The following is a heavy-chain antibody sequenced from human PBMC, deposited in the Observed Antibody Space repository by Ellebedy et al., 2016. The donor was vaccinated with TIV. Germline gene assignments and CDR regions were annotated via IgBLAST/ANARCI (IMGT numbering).Heavy chain of an antibody. CDR3: ARERVMISWFDP. Sequence: ASVKVSCKASGYTFTSYDINWVRQATGQGLEWMVWMNPNSGNTGYAQKFQGRVTITGNTSISTAYMELSSLRSEDTAVYYCARERVMISWFDPWGQGTLVTVSS. CDR2: MNPNSGNT. J-gene: IGHJ5*02. D-gene: IGHD3-10*01. CDR1: GYTFTSYD. V-gene: IGHV1-8*03.